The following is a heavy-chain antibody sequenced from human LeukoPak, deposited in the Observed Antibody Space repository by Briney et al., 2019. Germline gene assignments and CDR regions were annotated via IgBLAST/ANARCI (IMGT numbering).Heavy chain of an antibody. V-gene: IGHV3-53*01. CDR1: GFTVSSNY. J-gene: IGHJ4*02. CDR3: ARGGSRQYEYYDFWSGYGPLDY. Sequence: GGSLRLSCAASGFTVSSNYMSWVRQAPGKGLEWVSVIYSGGSTYYADSVKGRFTISRDNSKNTLYLQMNSLRAEDTAVYYCARGGSRQYEYYDFWSGYGPLDYWGQGTLVTVSP. D-gene: IGHD3-3*01. CDR2: IYSGGST.